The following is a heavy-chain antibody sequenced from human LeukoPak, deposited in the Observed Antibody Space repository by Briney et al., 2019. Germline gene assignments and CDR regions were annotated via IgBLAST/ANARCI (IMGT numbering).Heavy chain of an antibody. V-gene: IGHV1-2*02. Sequence: GASVKVSCKASGYTFTGYYMHWARQAPGQGLEWMGWINPNSGGTNYAQKFQGRVTMTRDTSISTAYMELSRLRSDDTAVYYCARDPAFYCSGGSCYPYWGQGTLVTVSS. J-gene: IGHJ4*02. CDR3: ARDPAFYCSGGSCYPY. D-gene: IGHD2-15*01. CDR2: INPNSGGT. CDR1: GYTFTGYY.